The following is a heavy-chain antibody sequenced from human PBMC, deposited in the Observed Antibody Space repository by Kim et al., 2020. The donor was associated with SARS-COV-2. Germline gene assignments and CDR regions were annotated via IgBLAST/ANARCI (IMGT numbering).Heavy chain of an antibody. Sequence: NPSLKSRVTISVDTSKNQFPLKLSSVTAADTAVYYCAREGGYSGYDVDYWGQGTLVTVSS. CDR3: AREGGYSGYDVDY. J-gene: IGHJ4*02. V-gene: IGHV4-39*06. D-gene: IGHD5-12*01.